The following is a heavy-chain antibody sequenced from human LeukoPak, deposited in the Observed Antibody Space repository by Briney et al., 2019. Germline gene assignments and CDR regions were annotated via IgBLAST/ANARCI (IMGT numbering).Heavy chain of an antibody. CDR1: GYAFTGYY. CDR3: ARALADYYTSGSYSDWLDP. V-gene: IGHV1-2*02. J-gene: IGHJ5*02. CDR2: INPNSGGT. D-gene: IGHD3-10*01. Sequence: ASVKVSCKVSGYAFTGYYIHWVRQAPGQWLEWMGWINPNSGGTTYAQQFQGRVTMTRDTSISTAYMELSRLRSDDTAVYYCARALADYYTSGSYSDWLDPWGQGTLVTVSS.